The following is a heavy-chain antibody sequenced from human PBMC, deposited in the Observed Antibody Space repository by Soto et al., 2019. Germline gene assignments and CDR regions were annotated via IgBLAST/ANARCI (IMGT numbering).Heavy chain of an antibody. J-gene: IGHJ6*02. Sequence: ASVKVSCKASGYTFTGYYMHWVRQAPGQGLEWMGWINPNSGGTNYAQKFQGWVTMTRDTSISTAYMELSRLRSDDTTVYYCARDQAVAGTWYYYYGMDGWGQGTTVTVSS. V-gene: IGHV1-2*04. CDR1: GYTFTGYY. D-gene: IGHD6-19*01. CDR2: INPNSGGT. CDR3: ARDQAVAGTWYYYYGMDG.